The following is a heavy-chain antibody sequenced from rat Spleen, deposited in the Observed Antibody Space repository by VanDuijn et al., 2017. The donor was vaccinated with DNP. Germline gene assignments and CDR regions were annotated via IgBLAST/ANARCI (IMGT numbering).Heavy chain of an antibody. J-gene: IGHJ2*01. V-gene: IGHV2-41*01. CDR1: GFSLTSYN. D-gene: IGHD1-1*01. CDR3: VREDRMMTVGFLDY. CDR2: IRANGIT. Sequence: QVQLKESGPGLVQPSQTLSLTCTVAGFSLTSYNVHWVRQPPGEGLEWMGRIRANGITDYNAALKSRLNINRDTSKSQVFSRLNTLQTEDTARYFCVREDRMMTVGFLDYWGQGLMVTVSS.